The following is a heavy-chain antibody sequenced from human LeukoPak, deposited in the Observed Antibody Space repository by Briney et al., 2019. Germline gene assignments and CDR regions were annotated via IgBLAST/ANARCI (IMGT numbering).Heavy chain of an antibody. Sequence: SETLSLTCTVSGGSISSSSYYWGWIRQPPGKGLEWIGSIYYSGSTYYNPSLKSRVTISVDTSKNQFSLKLSSVTAADTAVYYCPRHGRGYSYGKIDYWGQGTLVTVSS. V-gene: IGHV4-39*01. CDR1: GGSISSSSYY. CDR3: PRHGRGYSYGKIDY. J-gene: IGHJ4*02. D-gene: IGHD5-18*01. CDR2: IYYSGST.